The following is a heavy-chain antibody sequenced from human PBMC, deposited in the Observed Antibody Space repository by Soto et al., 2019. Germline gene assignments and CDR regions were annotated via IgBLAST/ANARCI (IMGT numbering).Heavy chain of an antibody. V-gene: IGHV4-59*01. CDR1: GASIRSYY. CDR2: IYYSGST. CDR3: ARPWTTHNYDNSYFDL. J-gene: IGHJ2*01. D-gene: IGHD3-22*01. Sequence: QVQLRESGPGLVKSSETLSLTCTVSGASIRSYYWSWIRQPPGKGLEWIGYIYYSGSTNYNPSLKSRVTISVDTSKSQFSLKLSSVTAADTAVYYCARPWTTHNYDNSYFDLWGRGTLVTVSS.